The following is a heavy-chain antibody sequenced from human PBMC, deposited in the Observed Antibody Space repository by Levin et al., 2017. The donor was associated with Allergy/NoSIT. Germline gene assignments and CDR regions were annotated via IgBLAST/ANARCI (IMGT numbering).Heavy chain of an antibody. J-gene: IGHJ4*02. CDR2: IRSRPDGGTT. CDR1: GFTFTSAY. Sequence: HGESLKISCAVSGFTFTSAYMSWVRQAPGKGLEWVGRIRSRPDGGTTEYAASVKGRFTISRDDSKNTLHLQMNGLRNEDTALYYCVAYYDGLSCYRTRLDHWGQGTLVNVSS. V-gene: IGHV3-15*01. D-gene: IGHD3-3*01. CDR3: VAYYDGLSCYRTRLDH.